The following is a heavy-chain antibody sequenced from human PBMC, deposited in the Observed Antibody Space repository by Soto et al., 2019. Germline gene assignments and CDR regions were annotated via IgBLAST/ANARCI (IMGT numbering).Heavy chain of an antibody. J-gene: IGHJ4*02. Sequence: CLRLSCASSGVTFISYEMNWVRQAPGKGLEWVSYISSSGSNIYYADSVKCRFTIYRDNAKNSLYLQMNSLRAEDTAVYYCAILNRGYYDSSGFPYWGQGTLVTVSS. CDR2: ISSSGSNI. V-gene: IGHV3-48*03. D-gene: IGHD3-22*01. CDR3: AILNRGYYDSSGFPY. CDR1: GVTFISYE.